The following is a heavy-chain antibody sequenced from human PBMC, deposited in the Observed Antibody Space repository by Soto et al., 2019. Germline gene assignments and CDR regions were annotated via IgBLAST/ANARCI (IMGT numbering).Heavy chain of an antibody. CDR3: SIYSPGSDLTRFYF. CDR2: ISGSGGST. D-gene: IGHD2-21*01. Sequence: PGGSLRLSCAASGFTFSSYAMSWVRQAPGKGLEWVSAISGSGGSTYYADSVKGRFTISRDNSKNTLYLQMNSLRAEDTAVYYCSIYSPGSDLTRFYFWGQGSLVPVSA. CDR1: GFTFSSYA. V-gene: IGHV3-23*01. J-gene: IGHJ1*01.